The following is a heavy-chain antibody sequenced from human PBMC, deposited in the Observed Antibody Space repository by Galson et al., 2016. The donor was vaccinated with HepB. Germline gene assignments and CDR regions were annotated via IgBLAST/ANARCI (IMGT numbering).Heavy chain of an antibody. CDR3: ARGDYDTRGYTMTFAY. J-gene: IGHJ4*02. Sequence: ETLYLTCTVSGDSISSAYWSWIRQPPGKGLEWIGYIYYSGSTNYNPSLKSRVTISIDTSKDRFSLKLNSVTAADTAVYYCARGDYDTRGYTMTFAYWGQGTLVTVFS. V-gene: IGHV4-59*01. CDR2: IYYSGST. CDR1: GDSISSAY. D-gene: IGHD3-22*01.